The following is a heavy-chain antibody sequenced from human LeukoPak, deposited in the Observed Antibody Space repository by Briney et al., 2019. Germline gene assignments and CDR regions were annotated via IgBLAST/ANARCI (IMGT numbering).Heavy chain of an antibody. J-gene: IGHJ3*02. CDR1: GFTFSRYW. CDR3: AKEGDYYGSGSYRDGFDI. D-gene: IGHD3-10*01. Sequence: GGSLRLSCAASGFTFSRYWMTWVRQAPGKGLEWVANIKQDGSEKYYVDSVKGRFTISRDNSKNTLYLQMNSLRAEDTAVYYCAKEGDYYGSGSYRDGFDIWGQGTRATVSS. CDR2: IKQDGSEK. V-gene: IGHV3-7*03.